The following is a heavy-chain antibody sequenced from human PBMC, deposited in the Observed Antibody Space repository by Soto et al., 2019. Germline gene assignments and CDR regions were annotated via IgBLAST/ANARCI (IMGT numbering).Heavy chain of an antibody. CDR3: ARAVAVAADFDY. V-gene: IGHV4-59*01. CDR2: IYYSATT. J-gene: IGHJ4*02. D-gene: IGHD6-19*01. Sequence: TETLSVTCSVSGGSISSYYWSWIRQPPGKGLEWIGYIYYSATTNYNPSLKSRVTISVDTSKNQFSLKLTSVTAADTAVYYCARAVAVAADFDYWGQGTLVTVSS. CDR1: GGSISSYY.